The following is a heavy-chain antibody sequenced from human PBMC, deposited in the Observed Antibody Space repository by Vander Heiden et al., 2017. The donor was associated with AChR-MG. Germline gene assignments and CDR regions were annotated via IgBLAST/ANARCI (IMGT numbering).Heavy chain of an antibody. CDR1: GGSITGYY. V-gene: IGHV4-59*01. Sequence: QVQLQESSPGLVKPSETLSLTCAVSGGSITGYYWNWIRQPPGKGLEWIGYIYYSGSTNYIPSLKSRLSMSVDTSKNQFSLRLRSVTAADAAVYYCARATCSDNRCPSLFDNWGQGTLVTVSS. CDR2: IYYSGST. D-gene: IGHD2-15*01. J-gene: IGHJ4*02. CDR3: ARATCSDNRCPSLFDN.